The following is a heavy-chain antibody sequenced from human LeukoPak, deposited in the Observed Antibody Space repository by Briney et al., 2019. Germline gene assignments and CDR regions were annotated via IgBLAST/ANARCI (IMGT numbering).Heavy chain of an antibody. Sequence: GGPLTLSCAASGFTFSSYGMHWVRHAPGKGLEWVAVISYDGSNKFYADPVKGRFTISRENPKNSLYLQMDRLRAEDTAVYYCARVSPNTVSTRQYFDYWGQGTLVTVSS. J-gene: IGHJ4*02. CDR3: ARVSPNTVSTRQYFDY. V-gene: IGHV3-33*08. CDR1: GFTFSSYG. D-gene: IGHD4-17*01. CDR2: ISYDGSNK.